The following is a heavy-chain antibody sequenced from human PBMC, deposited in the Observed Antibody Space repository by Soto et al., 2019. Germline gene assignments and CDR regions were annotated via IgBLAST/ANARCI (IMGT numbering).Heavy chain of an antibody. V-gene: IGHV3-23*01. CDR3: AKMSSSSTFDY. D-gene: IGHD6-6*01. J-gene: IGHJ4*02. Sequence: EVQLLASGGGLVQPGESLRLSCAASGFTFSIYAMSWVRPAPGKGLECVSVISGSDDSTYYADSVKGRFTISRDNSANTLYLQMNSLRAEDTAVYYCAKMSSSSTFDYCGQGTLVTVSS. CDR2: ISGSDDST. CDR1: GFTFSIYA.